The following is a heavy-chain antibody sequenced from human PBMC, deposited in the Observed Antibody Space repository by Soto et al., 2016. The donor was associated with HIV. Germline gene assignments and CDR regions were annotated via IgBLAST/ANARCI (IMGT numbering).Heavy chain of an antibody. V-gene: IGHV1-18*04. CDR1: GYIFTNYF. Sequence: QVQLVQSGAEIQKPGASVIVSCKASGYIFTNYFIHWVRQAPGQGLEWMGWMSVYNGNTDYARKVQGRVTMTSDRSTNTAYLELTSLISDDTAVYYCARGREDTAILDYWGQGTLITVSS. J-gene: IGHJ4*02. CDR2: MSVYNGNT. D-gene: IGHD5-18*01. CDR3: ARGREDTAILDY.